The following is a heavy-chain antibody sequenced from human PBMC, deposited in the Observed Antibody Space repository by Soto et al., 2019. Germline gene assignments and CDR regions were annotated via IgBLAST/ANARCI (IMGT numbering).Heavy chain of an antibody. CDR1: GFTFSSYA. CDR2: ISSNGGST. D-gene: IGHD6-6*01. CDR3: VKAEYSSSSDYYYYGMDV. J-gene: IGHJ6*02. Sequence: GGSLRLSCSASGFTFSSYAMHWVRQAPGKGLEYVSAISSNGGSTYYADSVKGRFTISRDNSKNTLYLQMSSLRAEDTAVYYCVKAEYSSSSDYYYYGMDVWGQGTTVTVSS. V-gene: IGHV3-64D*08.